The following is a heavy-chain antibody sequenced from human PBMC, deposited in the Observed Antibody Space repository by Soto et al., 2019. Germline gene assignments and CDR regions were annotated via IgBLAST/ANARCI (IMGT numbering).Heavy chain of an antibody. D-gene: IGHD1-26*01. CDR1: GYGFTTYG. Sequence: QVHLVQSGAEVKKPGASVKVSCKGSGYGFTTYGITWVRQAPGQGLEWMAWINAHNGNTNYAQKLQGRVTVTRDTSKSTAYMELRSLRSDDTAVYYCARGSYGDYWGQGALVTVSS. J-gene: IGHJ4*02. V-gene: IGHV1-18*01. CDR2: INAHNGNT. CDR3: ARGSYGDY.